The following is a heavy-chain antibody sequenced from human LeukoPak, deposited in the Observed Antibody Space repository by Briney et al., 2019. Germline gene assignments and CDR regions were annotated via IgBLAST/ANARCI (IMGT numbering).Heavy chain of an antibody. Sequence: PSETLSLTCTVSGYSISSGYYWGWIRQPPGKGLEWIGYIYYSGSTNYNPSLKSRVTISVDTSKNQFSLKLSSVTAADTAVYYCARTTEGGYTYDYFYYYYKDVWGKGTTVTISS. V-gene: IGHV4-61*01. CDR1: GYSISSGYY. D-gene: IGHD5-18*01. J-gene: IGHJ6*03. CDR3: ARTTEGGYTYDYFYYYYKDV. CDR2: IYYSGST.